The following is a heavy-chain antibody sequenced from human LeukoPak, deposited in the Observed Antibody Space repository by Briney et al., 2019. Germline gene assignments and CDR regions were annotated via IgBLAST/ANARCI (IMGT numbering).Heavy chain of an antibody. CDR1: GGSISSISYY. CDR2: IYYTGST. D-gene: IGHD3-10*01. Sequence: SETLSLTCTISGGSISSISYYWGWIRQPPGKGLEWIGSIYYTGSTYYNPSLKSRVTISVDKSKNQFSLKLSSVTAADTAVYYCARADYGSGSYYTGYWGQGTLVTVSS. CDR3: ARADYGSGSYYTGY. J-gene: IGHJ4*02. V-gene: IGHV4-39*07.